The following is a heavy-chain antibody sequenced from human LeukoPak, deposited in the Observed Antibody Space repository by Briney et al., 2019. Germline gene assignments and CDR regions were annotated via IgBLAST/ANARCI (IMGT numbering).Heavy chain of an antibody. Sequence: PGGSLRLSCAASGSTFSSYSMNWVRQAPVKGLEWVSSISSSSSYIYYADSVKGRFTISRDNAKNSLYLQMNSLRAEDTAVYYCARLRGTTVTVDYWGQGTLVTVSS. J-gene: IGHJ4*02. CDR2: ISSSSSYI. CDR3: ARLRGTTVTVDY. CDR1: GSTFSSYS. D-gene: IGHD4-11*01. V-gene: IGHV3-21*01.